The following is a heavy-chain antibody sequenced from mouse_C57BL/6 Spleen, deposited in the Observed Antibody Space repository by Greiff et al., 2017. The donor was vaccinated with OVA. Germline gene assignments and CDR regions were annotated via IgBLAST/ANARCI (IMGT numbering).Heavy chain of an antibody. CDR2: IYPGDGDT. Sequence: VQLVESGPELVKPGASVKISCKASGYAFSSSWMNWVKQRPGKGLEWIGRIYPGDGDTNYNGKFKGKATLTADKSSSTAYMQLSSLTSEDSAVYFCAPNWDYFDYWGQGTTLTVSS. CDR1: GYAFSSSW. V-gene: IGHV1-82*01. D-gene: IGHD4-1*01. J-gene: IGHJ2*01. CDR3: APNWDYFDY.